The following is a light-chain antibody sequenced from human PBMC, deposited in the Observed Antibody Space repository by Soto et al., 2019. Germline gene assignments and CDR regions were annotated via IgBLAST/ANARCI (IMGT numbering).Light chain of an antibody. J-gene: IGKJ2*01. V-gene: IGKV1-39*01. CDR1: LSINRY. CDR2: AAS. Sequence: DIQMTQSPSSLSATVGDRVTITCRASLSINRYLNWYQKKSGKAPKLLVYAASSLQSGVPSRFSGSGSGTDFTLTITSLQPEDFATYYGQHTYTTPYTFGQGTKLEIE. CDR3: QHTYTTPYT.